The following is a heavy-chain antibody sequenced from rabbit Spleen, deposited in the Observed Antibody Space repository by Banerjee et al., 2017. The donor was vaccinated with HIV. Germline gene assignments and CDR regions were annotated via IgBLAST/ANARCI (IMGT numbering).Heavy chain of an antibody. CDR1: GVSFSSGSW. J-gene: IGHJ4*01. V-gene: IGHV1S40*01. CDR2: IGALSGST. CDR3: AKEAGAANRDGYCFNW. D-gene: IGHD1-1*01. Sequence: QSLEESGGDLVKPGASLTLTCTASGVSFSSGSWICWVRQAPGKGLEWIGCIGALSGSTLYASWVNGRLPISKPASTTVTLQMAILTAADRANYFCAKEAGAANRDGYCFNWWGPGTLVTGS.